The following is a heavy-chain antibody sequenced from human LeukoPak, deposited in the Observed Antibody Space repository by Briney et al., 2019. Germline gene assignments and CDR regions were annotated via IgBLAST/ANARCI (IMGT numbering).Heavy chain of an antibody. J-gene: IGHJ4*02. D-gene: IGHD3-22*01. V-gene: IGHV3-23*01. CDR2: ISGSGGST. CDR1: GFTFSSYA. CDR3: AKTPPTPAENRYYYDSSGYEYYFDY. Sequence: PGGSLRLSCAASGFTFSSYAMSWVRQAPGKGLEWVSAISGSGGSTYYADSVKGRFTISRDNSKNTQYLQMNSLRAEDTAVYYCAKTPPTPAENRYYYDSSGYEYYFDYWGQGTLVTVSS.